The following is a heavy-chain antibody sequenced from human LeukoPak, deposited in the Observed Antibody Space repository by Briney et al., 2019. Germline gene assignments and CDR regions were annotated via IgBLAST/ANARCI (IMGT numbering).Heavy chain of an antibody. CDR3: ARDVGSSGTDY. CDR1: GFTFSSYS. V-gene: IGHV3-21*01. J-gene: IGHJ4*02. D-gene: IGHD6-6*01. Sequence: NSGGSLRLSCAASGFTFSSYSMNWVRQAPGKGLEWVSSISSSSYIYYADSVKGRFTISRDNAKNSLYLQMNSLRAEDTAVYYCARDVGSSGTDYWGQGTLVTVSS. CDR2: ISSSSYI.